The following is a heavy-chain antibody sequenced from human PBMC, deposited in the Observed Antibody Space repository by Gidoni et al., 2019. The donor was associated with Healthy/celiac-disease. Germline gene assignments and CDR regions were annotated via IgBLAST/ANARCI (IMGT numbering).Heavy chain of an antibody. CDR3: ARGDYGGNSKRSYYYYYGMDV. V-gene: IGHV1-2*02. CDR2: ITPNSGGT. D-gene: IGHD4-17*01. CDR1: GSPFTGYY. J-gene: IGHJ6*02. Sequence: QVQLVQSGAEVKKPGASVKVSCKAPGSPFTGYYIHWVRQAPGQGLEWMGWITPNSGGTNDAQKVQGRVTMTRDTSISTAYMELSRRRSDDTAVYYCARGDYGGNSKRSYYYYYGMDVWGQGTTVTVS.